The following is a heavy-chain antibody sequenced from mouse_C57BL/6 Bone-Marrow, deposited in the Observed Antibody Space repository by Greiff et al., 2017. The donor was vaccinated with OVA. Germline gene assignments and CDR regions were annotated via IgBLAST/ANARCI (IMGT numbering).Heavy chain of an antibody. V-gene: IGHV1-59*01. CDR1: GYTFTSYW. CDR3: AREEHFAY. CDR2: IDPSDSYT. J-gene: IGHJ3*01. Sequence: QVQLQQPGAELVRPGTSVKLSCKASGYTFTSYWMHWVKQRPGQGLEWIGVIDPSDSYTNYNQKFKGKATLTVDTSSSTAYMQLSSLTSEDSAVYYCAREEHFAYWGQGTLVTVSA.